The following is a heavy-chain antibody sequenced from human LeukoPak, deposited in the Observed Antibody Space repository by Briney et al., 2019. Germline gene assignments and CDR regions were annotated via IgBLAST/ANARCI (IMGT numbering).Heavy chain of an antibody. J-gene: IGHJ3*02. Sequence: PSETLSLTRAVSGYSISSGYYWGWIRQPPGKGLEWIGSIYHSGSTYYNPSLKSRVTISVDTSKNQFSLKLSSVTAADTAVYYCARPDCSGGSCYSVYAFDIWGQGTMVTVSS. D-gene: IGHD2-15*01. CDR3: ARPDCSGGSCYSVYAFDI. CDR2: IYHSGST. V-gene: IGHV4-38-2*01. CDR1: GYSISSGYY.